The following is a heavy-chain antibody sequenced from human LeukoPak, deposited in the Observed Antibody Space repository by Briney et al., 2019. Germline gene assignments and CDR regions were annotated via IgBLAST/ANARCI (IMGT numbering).Heavy chain of an antibody. D-gene: IGHD6-13*01. CDR2: INPNSGGT. Sequence: ASVTVSCKASGYTFTGYYMHWVRQAPGQGLEWMGWINPNSGGTNYAQKFQGRVTMTRDTSISTAYMELSRLRSDDTAVYYCARGNIAAAGPNFDYWGQGTLVTVSS. CDR1: GYTFTGYY. CDR3: ARGNIAAAGPNFDY. V-gene: IGHV1-2*02. J-gene: IGHJ4*02.